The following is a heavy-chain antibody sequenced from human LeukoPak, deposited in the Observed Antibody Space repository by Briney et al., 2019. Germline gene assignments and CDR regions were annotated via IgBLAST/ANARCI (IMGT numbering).Heavy chain of an antibody. D-gene: IGHD2-2*01. J-gene: IGHJ6*03. Sequence: SETLSLTCTVSGGSISSGSYYWSWIRQPAGKGLEWIGRIYTSGSANHNPSLKSRVTISVDTSKNQFSLKLSSVTAADTALYYCARDSLLPSAMGYYYMDVWGKGTTVTVSS. CDR3: ARDSLLPSAMGYYYMDV. CDR1: GGSISSGSYY. V-gene: IGHV4-61*02. CDR2: IYTSGSA.